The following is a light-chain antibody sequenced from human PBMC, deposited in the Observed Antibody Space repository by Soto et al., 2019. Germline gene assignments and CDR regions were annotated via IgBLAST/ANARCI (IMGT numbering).Light chain of an antibody. CDR1: QSVSSSY. Sequence: EIVLTQSPVTLSLSPGERATLSCRASQSVSSSYLAWYQQKPGQAPRLLIYGASSRATGIPDRFSGSGSGTDFTLTISRLEPEDFAVYYCQQYGGSPSTFGQGTKVDI. CDR3: QQYGGSPST. CDR2: GAS. J-gene: IGKJ1*01. V-gene: IGKV3-20*01.